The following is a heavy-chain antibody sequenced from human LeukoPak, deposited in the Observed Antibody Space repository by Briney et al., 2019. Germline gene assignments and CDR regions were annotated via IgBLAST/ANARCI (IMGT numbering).Heavy chain of an antibody. CDR2: INHSGST. V-gene: IGHV4-34*01. Sequence: SETLSLTCAVYGGSFSGYYWSWIRQPPGKGLEWIGEINHSGSTNYNPSLKSRVTISVDTSKNQFSLKLSSVTAADTAVYYCAKGGARIYDFWSGYHDDFDYWGQGTLVTVSS. CDR1: GGSFSGYY. CDR3: AKGGARIYDFWSGYHDDFDY. D-gene: IGHD3-3*01. J-gene: IGHJ4*02.